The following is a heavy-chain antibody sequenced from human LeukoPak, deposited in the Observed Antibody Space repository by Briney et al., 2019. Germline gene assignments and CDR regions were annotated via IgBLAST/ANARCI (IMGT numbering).Heavy chain of an antibody. D-gene: IGHD4-17*01. CDR3: ARGTLGNYGDYDFDY. CDR2: ISSSSSYI. CDR1: GFTFSSYS. V-gene: IGHV3-21*01. Sequence: PGGSLRLSCAASGFTFSSYSMNWVRQAPGKGLEWVSSISSSSSYIYYADSVKGRFTISRDNAKNSLYLQMNSLGAEDTAVYYCARGTLGNYGDYDFDYWGQGTLVTVSS. J-gene: IGHJ4*02.